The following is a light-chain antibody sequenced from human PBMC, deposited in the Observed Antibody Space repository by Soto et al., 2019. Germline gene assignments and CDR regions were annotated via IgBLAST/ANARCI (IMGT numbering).Light chain of an antibody. CDR3: QQYGNSPRYS. CDR2: AVS. CDR1: QSVDSRY. Sequence: EIVLTQSPDTLSLSPGERATLSCRASQSVDSRYLAWYQQKPGQAPRLVIHAVSRRATGIPDRFSGSGSGTDFTLTISRREPEDFADYYCQQYGNSPRYSFGQGTKLQIK. V-gene: IGKV3-20*01. J-gene: IGKJ2*03.